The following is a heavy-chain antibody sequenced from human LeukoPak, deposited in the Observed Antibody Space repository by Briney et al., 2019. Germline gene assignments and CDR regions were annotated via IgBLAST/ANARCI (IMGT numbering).Heavy chain of an antibody. D-gene: IGHD3-22*01. J-gene: IGHJ2*01. CDR2: IYYSGST. CDR3: ARESATYYYDSSGFDL. V-gene: IGHV4-59*12. CDR1: GGSISSYY. Sequence: SETLSLTCTVSGGSISSYYWSWIRQPPGKGLEWIGYIYYSGSTNYNPSLKSRVTISVDTSKNQFSLKLSSVTAADTAVYYCARESATYYYDSSGFDLWGRGTLVTVSS.